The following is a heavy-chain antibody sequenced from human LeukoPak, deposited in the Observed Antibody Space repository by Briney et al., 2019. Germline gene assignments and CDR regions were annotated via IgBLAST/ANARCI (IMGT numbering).Heavy chain of an antibody. CDR1: GVSISSYY. J-gene: IGHJ6*02. Sequence: PSETLSLTCTVSGVSISSYYWSWIRQPPGKGLEWIGYIYYSGSTNYNPSLKSRVTISVDTSKNQFSLKLSSVTAADTAVYYCARSLQYSNNSYYYYGMDVWGQGTTVTVSS. CDR2: IYYSGST. V-gene: IGHV4-59*01. D-gene: IGHD2/OR15-2a*01. CDR3: ARSLQYSNNSYYYYGMDV.